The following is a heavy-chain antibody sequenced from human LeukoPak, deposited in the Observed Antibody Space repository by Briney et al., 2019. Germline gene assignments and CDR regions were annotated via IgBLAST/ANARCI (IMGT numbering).Heavy chain of an antibody. D-gene: IGHD1-26*01. CDR2: IRSKANSYAT. V-gene: IGHV3-73*01. Sequence: GGSLRLSCAASGFTFSGSAMHWVRQASGKGLEWVGRIRSKANSYATAYAASVKGRFTISRDDSKNTAYLQMNSLRAEDTAVYYCAKDLGAADEYSYYFDYWGQGTLVTVSS. CDR1: GFTFSGSA. J-gene: IGHJ4*02. CDR3: AKDLGAADEYSYYFDY.